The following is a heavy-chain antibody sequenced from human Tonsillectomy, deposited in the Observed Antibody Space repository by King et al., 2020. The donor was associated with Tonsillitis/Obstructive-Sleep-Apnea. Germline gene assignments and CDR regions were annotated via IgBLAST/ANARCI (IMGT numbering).Heavy chain of an antibody. CDR2: ISGSGGST. Sequence: VQLVESGGGLVQPGGSLRLSCAASGFTFSSYAMSWVRQAPGKGLEWVSAISGSGGSTYYADSVKGRFTISRDNYTNTLYLQMNSLRAEDTAVYYCAKGDGGYCSSTSCPLDAFDIWGQGTMVTVSS. CDR1: GFTFSSYA. D-gene: IGHD2-2*01. J-gene: IGHJ3*02. V-gene: IGHV3-23*04. CDR3: AKGDGGYCSSTSCPLDAFDI.